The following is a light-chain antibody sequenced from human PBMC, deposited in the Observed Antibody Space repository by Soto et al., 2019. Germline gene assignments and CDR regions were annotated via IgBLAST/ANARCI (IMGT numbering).Light chain of an antibody. CDR2: VNFRGSH. J-gene: IGLJ1*01. Sequence: QPVLSQPPSASASLGASVTLTCTVTGVHINYAIAWHHQYPGKGPRYLMTVNFRGSHNKGAGIPDRFSGSSSGAERYLTISTLQSDDEAVYYCQTWGSDIHVFGPGTKVTVL. CDR3: QTWGSDIHV. V-gene: IGLV4-69*01. CDR1: GVHINYA.